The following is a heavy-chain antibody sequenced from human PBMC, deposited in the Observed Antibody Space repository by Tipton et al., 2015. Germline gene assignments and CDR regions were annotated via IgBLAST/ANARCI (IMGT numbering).Heavy chain of an antibody. CDR1: GVSISLYY. V-gene: IGHV4-59*01. Sequence: TLSLTCTVSGVSISLYYWSWIRQPPGKGLEWIGYIYYSGSTTYNPSLKSRITISLNTSKNQFSLKMSSVTAADTAVYFCARDLEHGMDVWGQGTTVTVS. J-gene: IGHJ6*02. CDR2: IYYSGST. CDR3: ARDLEHGMDV.